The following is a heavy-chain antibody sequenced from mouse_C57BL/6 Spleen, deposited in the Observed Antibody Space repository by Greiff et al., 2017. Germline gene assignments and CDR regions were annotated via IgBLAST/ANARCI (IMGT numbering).Heavy chain of an antibody. D-gene: IGHD2-1*01. J-gene: IGHJ2*01. V-gene: IGHV14-3*01. CDR1: GFNITNTY. Sequence: EVQLVESVAELVRPGASVKLSCTASGFNITNTYMNWVKQRPEQGLEWIGKIDPANGNTKSAPKFQGKATITADTSSNPAYLQLSSLTSEDTAIYYCAREPFYYGNYWGYFDYWGQGTTLTVSS. CDR2: IDPANGNT. CDR3: AREPFYYGNYWGYFDY.